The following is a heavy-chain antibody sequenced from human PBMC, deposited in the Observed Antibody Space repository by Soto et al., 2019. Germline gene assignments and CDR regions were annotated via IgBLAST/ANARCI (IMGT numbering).Heavy chain of an antibody. Sequence: PGGSLRLSCAASGFTFSSYGMHWVRQAPGKGLEWVAVISYDGSNKYYADSVKGRFTISRDNSKNTLYLQMNSLRAEDTAVYYCAKGLVVITQPRAHTVEIDYWGQGTLVTVSS. CDR2: ISYDGSNK. D-gene: IGHD3-22*01. CDR1: GFTFSSYG. J-gene: IGHJ4*02. CDR3: AKGLVVITQPRAHTVEIDY. V-gene: IGHV3-30*18.